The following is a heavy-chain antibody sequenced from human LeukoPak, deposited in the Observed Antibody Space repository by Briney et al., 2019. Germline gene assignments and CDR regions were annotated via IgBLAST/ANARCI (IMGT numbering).Heavy chain of an antibody. CDR2: INPNSGGT. V-gene: IGHV1-2*02. CDR3: ARDTPRPVPRGFEY. J-gene: IGHJ4*02. Sequence: ASVKVSCKASGYTFTGYYMHWVRQAPGQGLEWMGWINPNSGGTNYAQKFQGRVTMTRDTSISTAYMELSRLRSDDTAVYYCARDTPRPVPRGFEYWGQGTLVTVTS. CDR1: GYTFTGYY.